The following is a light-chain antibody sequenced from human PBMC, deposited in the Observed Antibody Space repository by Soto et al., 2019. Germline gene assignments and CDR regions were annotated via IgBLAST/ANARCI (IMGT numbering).Light chain of an antibody. Sequence: DIQMTQSASSLPASVGDTVTISCKASQDISKYLNWFQQKPGKAPKLLIYDVFNVETGVPSRFSGRGSGTDFTLIISNLQPGDFATYYCQQYDQLPITFGGGTKV. CDR1: QDISKY. J-gene: IGKJ4*01. CDR2: DVF. V-gene: IGKV1-33*01. CDR3: QQYDQLPIT.